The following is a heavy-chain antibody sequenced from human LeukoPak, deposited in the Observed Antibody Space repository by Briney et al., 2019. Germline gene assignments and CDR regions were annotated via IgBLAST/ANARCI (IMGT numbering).Heavy chain of an antibody. D-gene: IGHD4-17*01. CDR2: IWYDGSNK. V-gene: IGHV3-33*01. CDR1: GFTFSSYG. Sequence: GGSLRLSCAASGFTFSSYGMHWVRQAPGKGLEWVAVIWYDGSNKYYADSVKGRFTISRDNSKNTLYLQMNSLRAEDTAVYYCLYGFGPFDYWGQGTLVTVSS. CDR3: LYGFGPFDY. J-gene: IGHJ4*02.